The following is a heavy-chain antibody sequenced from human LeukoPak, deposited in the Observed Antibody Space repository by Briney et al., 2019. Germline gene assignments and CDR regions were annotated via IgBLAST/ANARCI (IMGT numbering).Heavy chain of an antibody. V-gene: IGHV3-30*18. D-gene: IGHD3-9*01. CDR2: ISYDGSNK. CDR1: GFTFSRYG. Sequence: GGSLRLSCAPSGFTFSRYGMHWVRQAPGKGLEWVAVISYDGSNKYYADSVKGRFTISRDNSKNTLYLQMNSLRAEDTAVYYCAKDPGYRYFDWLYYFDYWGQGTLVTVSS. J-gene: IGHJ4*02. CDR3: AKDPGYRYFDWLYYFDY.